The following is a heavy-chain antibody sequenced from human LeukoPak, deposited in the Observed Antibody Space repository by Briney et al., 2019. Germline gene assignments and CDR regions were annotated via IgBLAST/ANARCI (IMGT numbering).Heavy chain of an antibody. CDR1: GGSISSYY. V-gene: IGHV4-59*01. D-gene: IGHD3-10*01. CDR2: IYYSGST. CDR3: ARRGPRSSSGSYFSWFDP. Sequence: SETLSLTCTVSGGSISSYYWSWIRQPPGKGLEWIGYIYYSGSTNYNPSLKSRVTISVDTSKNQFSLKLSSVTAADTAVYYCARRGPRSSSGSYFSWFDPWGQGTLVTVSS. J-gene: IGHJ5*02.